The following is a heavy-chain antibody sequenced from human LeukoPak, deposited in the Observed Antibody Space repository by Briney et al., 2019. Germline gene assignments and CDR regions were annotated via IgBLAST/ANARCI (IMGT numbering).Heavy chain of an antibody. J-gene: IGHJ4*02. Sequence: ASVKVSCKASGYSFTTYYMHWVRQAPGQGLEWMGWINPNSGGTNYAQKFQGRVTMTRDTSISTAYMELSRLRSDNTAVYYCARDETYCSSTSCYTGGHDGGDYWGQGTLVTVSS. CDR2: INPNSGGT. CDR3: ARDETYCSSTSCYTGGHDGGDY. CDR1: GYSFTTYY. D-gene: IGHD2-2*02. V-gene: IGHV1-2*02.